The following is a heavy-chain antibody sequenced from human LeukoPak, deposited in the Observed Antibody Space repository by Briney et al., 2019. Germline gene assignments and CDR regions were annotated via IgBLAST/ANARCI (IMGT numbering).Heavy chain of an antibody. Sequence: PGGSLRLSCAASGFTFSSYSMNWVRQAPGKGLEWVSHITASGTAMFYADSVKGRFTISRDNAKNSLYLQMNSLRDEDTAVYYCANHLTGLWGQGTLVTVSS. CDR3: ANHLTGL. V-gene: IGHV3-48*02. CDR1: GFTFSSYS. D-gene: IGHD1-14*01. J-gene: IGHJ4*02. CDR2: ITASGTAM.